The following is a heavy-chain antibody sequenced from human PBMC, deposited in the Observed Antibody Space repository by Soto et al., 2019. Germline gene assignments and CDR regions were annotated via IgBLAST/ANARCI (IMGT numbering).Heavy chain of an antibody. D-gene: IGHD3-16*01. V-gene: IGHV3-23*01. Sequence: EVQLLESGGGLVQPEGSLTLSCAASGFTFNDFGMSWVRQGPGKGLEWVSSISDTGGRTFYADSVKGRFAISRDNSQTTLYQQMDRLRVEHPATSYLVKARARHYYGPDHCGQGALVTVSS. CDR2: ISDTGGRT. CDR1: GFTFNDFG. CDR3: VKARARHYYGPDH. J-gene: IGHJ4*02.